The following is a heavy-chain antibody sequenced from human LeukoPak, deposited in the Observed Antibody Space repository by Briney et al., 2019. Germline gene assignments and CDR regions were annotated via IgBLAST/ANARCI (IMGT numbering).Heavy chain of an antibody. V-gene: IGHV1-2*02. CDR1: GYTFTGYY. Sequence: GASVKVSCKASGYTFTGYYMHWVRQAPGQGLEWMGWINPNSGGTNYAQKFQGRVTMTRDTSISTAYMELSRLRSDDTAVYYCARCSRYYYGSGSYYNSDDAFDIWGQGTMVTVSS. CDR2: INPNSGGT. CDR3: ARCSRYYYGSGSYYNSDDAFDI. D-gene: IGHD3-10*01. J-gene: IGHJ3*02.